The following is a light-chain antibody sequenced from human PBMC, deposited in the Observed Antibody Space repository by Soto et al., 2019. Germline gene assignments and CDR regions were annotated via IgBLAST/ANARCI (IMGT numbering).Light chain of an antibody. CDR1: SSNIGNNY. CDR3: AAWDGSLSGWV. Sequence: QSVLTQPPSASGTPGQRVTISCSGSSSNIGNNYAYWYHQLPGTAPKLLIYTDNQRPSGVPDRFSGSKSGTSASLAISGLRSEDAADYYCAAWDGSLSGWVFGGGTKVTVL. CDR2: TDN. V-gene: IGLV1-47*02. J-gene: IGLJ3*02.